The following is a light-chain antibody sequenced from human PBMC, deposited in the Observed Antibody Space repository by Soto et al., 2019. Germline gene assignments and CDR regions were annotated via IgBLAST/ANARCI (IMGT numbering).Light chain of an antibody. CDR2: SAS. V-gene: IGKV3-15*01. CDR1: QSVSSD. Sequence: EIVMTQSPATLSVSPGERATLSCRASQSVSSDLAWYHQKPGQAPRLLIYSASTRATGIPARFSGSESGTECTLTINSLQSEDLAVYYCQQYNNWPRTFGQGTKVEIK. J-gene: IGKJ1*01. CDR3: QQYNNWPRT.